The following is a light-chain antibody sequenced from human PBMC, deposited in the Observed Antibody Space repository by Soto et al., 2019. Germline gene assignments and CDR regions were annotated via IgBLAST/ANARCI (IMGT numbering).Light chain of an antibody. J-gene: IGKJ3*01. CDR3: QQYNNWPLFT. V-gene: IGKV3-15*01. CDR1: QSVSSN. Sequence: EIVMTQSPATLSVSPGERATLSCRASQSVSSNLAWYQQKPGQAPRLLIYGASTGATGIPARFSGSGSGTEFTLTISSLHSEDLAVYYCQQYNNWPLFTFGPGTKVDIK. CDR2: GAS.